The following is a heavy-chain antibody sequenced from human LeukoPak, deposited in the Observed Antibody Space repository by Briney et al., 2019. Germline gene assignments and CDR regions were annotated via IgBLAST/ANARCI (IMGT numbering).Heavy chain of an antibody. CDR1: GGSISSSYYY. CDR3: ARAVKGDYDSSGYHFDY. J-gene: IGHJ4*02. D-gene: IGHD3-22*01. V-gene: IGHV4-39*07. Sequence: SETLSLTCAVSGGSISSSYYYWGWIRQPPGKGLEWIGSISYSGNTYYNPSLKSRVTISVDTSKNQFSLKLSSVTAADTAVYYCARAVKGDYDSSGYHFDYWGQGTLVTVSS. CDR2: ISYSGNT.